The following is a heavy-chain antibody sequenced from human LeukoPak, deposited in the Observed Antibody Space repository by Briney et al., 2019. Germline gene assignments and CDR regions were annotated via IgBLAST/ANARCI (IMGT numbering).Heavy chain of an antibody. V-gene: IGHV1-24*01. CDR3: VTGGPWGIPVPGGGPLDY. CDR2: FDPEDGRR. J-gene: IGHJ4*02. CDR1: GYTVNDLC. D-gene: IGHD6-19*01. Sequence: VKGSGKFSGYTVNDLCVHWVRQATGKGLEWMGGFDPEDGRRMYAQKFQDRVTVTEDTSTDTAYMELSSLRAEDTAVYYCVTGGPWGIPVPGGGPLDYWGQGTLVTVSS.